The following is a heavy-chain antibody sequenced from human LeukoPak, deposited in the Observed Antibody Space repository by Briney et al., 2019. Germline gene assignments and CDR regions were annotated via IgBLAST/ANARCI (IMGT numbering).Heavy chain of an antibody. V-gene: IGHV1-18*01. CDR3: ARRGYPVYYYYMDV. D-gene: IGHD5-12*01. Sequence: GESLKISCKTSGYTFTSYGISWVRQAPGQGLEWMGWISADNGKTNYAQKLQGRVTMTTDTSTTTAYMELRSLRSDDTAVYYCARRGYPVYYYYMDVWGKGTTVTVSS. J-gene: IGHJ6*03. CDR1: GYTFTSYG. CDR2: ISADNGKT.